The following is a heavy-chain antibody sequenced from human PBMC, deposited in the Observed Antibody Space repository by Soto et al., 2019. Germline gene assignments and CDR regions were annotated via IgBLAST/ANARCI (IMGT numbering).Heavy chain of an antibody. D-gene: IGHD4-4*01. V-gene: IGHV3-30-3*01. Sequence: QVQLVESGGGVVQPGRSLRLSCAASGFTFSSYAMHWVRQVPGKGLEWVAVISYDGSNKYYADSVKGRFTISRDNSKNTLHQQISSLGAEDKAWYYCARPLWRDDYNWGYFDLWGPGTLVTVSS. CDR2: ISYDGSNK. CDR3: ARPLWRDDYNWGYFDL. J-gene: IGHJ2*01. CDR1: GFTFSSYA.